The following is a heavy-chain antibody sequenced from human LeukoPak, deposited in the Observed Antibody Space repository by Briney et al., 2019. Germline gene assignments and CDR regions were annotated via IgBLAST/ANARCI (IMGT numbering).Heavy chain of an antibody. Sequence: GGSLRLSCAASGFTFSSYAMHWVRQAPGRGLEWVAVISYDGSNKYYADSVKGRFTISRDNSKNTLYLQMNSLRAEDTAVYYCARDSSSYFDYWGQGTLVTVSS. CDR1: GFTFSSYA. D-gene: IGHD6-13*01. J-gene: IGHJ4*02. CDR2: ISYDGSNK. V-gene: IGHV3-30-3*01. CDR3: ARDSSSYFDY.